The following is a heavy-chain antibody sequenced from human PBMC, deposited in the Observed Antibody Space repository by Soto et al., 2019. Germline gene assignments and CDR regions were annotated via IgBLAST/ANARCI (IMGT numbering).Heavy chain of an antibody. D-gene: IGHD1-20*01. CDR3: ARDSSITPRPLDY. CDR1: GFTFSDYY. V-gene: IGHV3-11*06. J-gene: IGHJ4*02. Sequence: PGGSLRLSCAASGFTFSDYYMSWIRQAPGEGLEWISCICNGSSHAIYADSVKGRFTISRDNVKNSLYLQMNSLRADDTAVYYCARDSSITPRPLDYWGQGT. CDR2: ICNGSSHA.